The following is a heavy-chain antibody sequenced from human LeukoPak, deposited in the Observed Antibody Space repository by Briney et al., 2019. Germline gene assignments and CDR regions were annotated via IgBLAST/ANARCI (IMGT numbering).Heavy chain of an antibody. D-gene: IGHD3-22*01. Sequence: SETLSLTCTVSGGSISSYYWSWIRQPPGKGLEWIGYIYTSGSTNYNPSLKSRVTISVDTSKNQFSLKLSSVTAADTAVYYCARRRYYDSSGYDRYCYYYMDVWGKGTTVTVSS. CDR3: ARRRYYDSSGYDRYCYYYMDV. CDR1: GGSISSYY. J-gene: IGHJ6*03. V-gene: IGHV4-4*09. CDR2: IYTSGST.